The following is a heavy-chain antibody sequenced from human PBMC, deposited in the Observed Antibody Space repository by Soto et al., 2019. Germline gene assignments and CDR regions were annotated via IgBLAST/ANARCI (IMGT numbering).Heavy chain of an antibody. Sequence: EVQLVESGGGLVQPGGSLRLTCEVSGFTFRGSWMSWVRQAPGKGLEWVANVNQEGSDRYYVDSVKGRFTISRDNAKNSLYLKMNSLRAEDPAVYYCARGGGNFDQWGQGTLVTVAS. CDR3: ARGGGNFDQ. V-gene: IGHV3-7*04. D-gene: IGHD3-16*01. CDR2: VNQEGSDR. J-gene: IGHJ4*02. CDR1: GFTFRGSW.